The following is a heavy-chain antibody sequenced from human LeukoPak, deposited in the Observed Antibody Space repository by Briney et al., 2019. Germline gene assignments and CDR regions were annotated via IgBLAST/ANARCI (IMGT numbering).Heavy chain of an antibody. D-gene: IGHD2-2*01. CDR2: FDPEDGET. V-gene: IGHV1-24*01. CDR3: APYQLEKGHDY. J-gene: IGHJ4*02. Sequence: ASVKVSCKVSGYTLTELSMHWVRQAPAKGPEWRGGFDPEDGETIYAQKFQGRVTMTEDTSTDTAYMELSSLRSEDTAVYYCAPYQLEKGHDYWGQGTLVTVSS. CDR1: GYTLTELS.